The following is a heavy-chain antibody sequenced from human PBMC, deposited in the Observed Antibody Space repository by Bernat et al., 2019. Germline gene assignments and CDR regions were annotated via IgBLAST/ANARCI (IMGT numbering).Heavy chain of an antibody. CDR2: IKPDGTEK. CDR3: SRDYPRTVRYYYFDY. V-gene: IGHV3-7*03. J-gene: IGHJ4*02. Sequence: EVRLVESGGGLVQLGGSRRLPCPASGFTFSTSWLIWFRQAPGKGLEGVANIKPDGTEKYYVDSVKGRLTISRDNAKNSLYLQMNSLRAGDTAVYYCSRDYPRTVRYYYFDYWGQGTLVTVSS. D-gene: IGHD4-11*01. CDR1: GFTFSTSW.